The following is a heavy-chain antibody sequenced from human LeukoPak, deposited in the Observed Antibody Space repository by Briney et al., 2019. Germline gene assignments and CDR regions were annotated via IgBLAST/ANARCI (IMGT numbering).Heavy chain of an antibody. J-gene: IGHJ4*02. CDR3: ARDYEVTRRRYLAFALDY. Sequence: PGRSLRLSCAASGFTFSSYAMHWVRQAPGKGLEWVAVISYDGSNKYYADSVKGRFTTSRDNSKNTLYLQMNSLRAEDTAVYYCARDYEVTRRRYLAFALDYWGQGTLVTVSS. V-gene: IGHV3-30-3*01. D-gene: IGHD2-21*02. CDR2: ISYDGSNK. CDR1: GFTFSSYA.